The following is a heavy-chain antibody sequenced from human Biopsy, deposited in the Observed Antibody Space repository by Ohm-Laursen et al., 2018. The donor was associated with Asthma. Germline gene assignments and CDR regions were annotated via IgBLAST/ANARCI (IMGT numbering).Heavy chain of an antibody. V-gene: IGHV3-23*01. Sequence: GSLRLSCSASGFTFSSYAMSWVRQAPGKGLEWVSSISSSGASTYYADSVKGRFTISRDNSKNTLHLQMSSLRADDTAVYYCAKGGTYTTDRYAYWGQGSLVTVSS. CDR1: GFTFSSYA. CDR3: AKGGTYTTDRYAY. D-gene: IGHD1-26*01. CDR2: ISSSGAST. J-gene: IGHJ4*02.